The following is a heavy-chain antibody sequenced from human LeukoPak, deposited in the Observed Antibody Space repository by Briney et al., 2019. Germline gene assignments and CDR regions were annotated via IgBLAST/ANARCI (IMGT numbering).Heavy chain of an antibody. V-gene: IGHV4-59*01. CDR2: IYYSGST. D-gene: IGHD4-17*01. Sequence: SETLSLTCAVSGGSIGSYYLSWIRQPPGKGLEWIGYIYYSGSTNYNPSLKSRVTISVDTSKNQFSLKLSSVTAADTAVYYCARGGRFVDYDNWFDPWGQGTLVTVSS. CDR3: ARGGRFVDYDNWFDP. J-gene: IGHJ5*02. CDR1: GGSIGSYY.